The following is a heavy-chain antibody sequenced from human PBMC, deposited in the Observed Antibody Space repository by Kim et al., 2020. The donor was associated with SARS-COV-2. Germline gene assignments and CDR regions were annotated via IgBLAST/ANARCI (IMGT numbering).Heavy chain of an antibody. CDR1: GYTFTSYD. CDR3: ARGRYRFGQNYYYYGMDV. Sequence: ASVKVSCKASGYTFTSYDINWVRQATGQGLEWMGWMNPNSGNTGYAQKFQGRVTMTRNTSISTAYMELSSLRSEDTAVYYCARGRYRFGQNYYYYGMDVWGQRAT. D-gene: IGHD3-10*01. CDR2: MNPNSGNT. J-gene: IGHJ6*01. V-gene: IGHV1-8*01.